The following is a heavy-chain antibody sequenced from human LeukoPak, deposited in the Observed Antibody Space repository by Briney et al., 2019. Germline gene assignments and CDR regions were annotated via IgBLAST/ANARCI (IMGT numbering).Heavy chain of an antibody. CDR1: GGTFSSYA. Sequence: SVKVSCKASGGTFSSYAISWVRQAPGQGLEWMGGIIPIFGTANYAQKFQGRVTITADKSTSTAYMELSSLRSEDTAVYYCARVLNLGYDFWSGYYDYWGQGTLVTVSS. J-gene: IGHJ4*02. D-gene: IGHD3-3*01. V-gene: IGHV1-69*06. CDR2: IIPIFGTA. CDR3: ARVLNLGYDFWSGYYDY.